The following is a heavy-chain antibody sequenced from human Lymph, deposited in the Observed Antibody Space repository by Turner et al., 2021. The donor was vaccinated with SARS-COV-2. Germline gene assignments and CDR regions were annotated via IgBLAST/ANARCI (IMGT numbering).Heavy chain of an antibody. CDR2: RSYDGSNK. V-gene: IGHV3-30-3*01. Sequence: QMQLVESGGGGVQPGRSPRLSCAASGFTFSSYAMHWVRQAPGKVLEWVALRSYDGSNKYYADSVKGRFTISRDNSKNTLYLQVNSLIAEDTAVYYCARDLGWYEDYWGQGTLVTVSS. J-gene: IGHJ4*02. D-gene: IGHD6-19*01. CDR3: ARDLGWYEDY. CDR1: GFTFSSYA.